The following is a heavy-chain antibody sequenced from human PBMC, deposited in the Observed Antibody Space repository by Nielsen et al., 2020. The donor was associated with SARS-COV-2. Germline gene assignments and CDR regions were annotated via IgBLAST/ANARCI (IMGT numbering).Heavy chain of an antibody. CDR3: ARQNPLFSTSRPVDW. CDR1: GGSISRYY. D-gene: IGHD6-6*01. Sequence: SETLSLTCTVSGGSISRYYWSWFRQPPGQRLEWIGYFYHTGSTRSNPSLKSRVSISGDTSTNQFSLELRSVTAADTAIYYCARQNPLFSTSRPVDWWGQGTLVTVSS. CDR2: FYHTGST. V-gene: IGHV4-59*08. J-gene: IGHJ4*02.